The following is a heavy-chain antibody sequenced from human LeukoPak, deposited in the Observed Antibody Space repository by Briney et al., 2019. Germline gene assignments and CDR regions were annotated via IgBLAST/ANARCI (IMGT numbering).Heavy chain of an antibody. Sequence: QTGGSLRLSCAASGFTFDDYAMHWARQAPRKGLEWVSGISWNSGSIGYADSVKGRFTISRDNAKNSLYLQMNSLRAEDTALYYCAKIRSMIVVNDAFDIWGQGTMVTVSS. D-gene: IGHD3-22*01. CDR2: ISWNSGSI. CDR1: GFTFDDYA. CDR3: AKIRSMIVVNDAFDI. V-gene: IGHV3-9*01. J-gene: IGHJ3*02.